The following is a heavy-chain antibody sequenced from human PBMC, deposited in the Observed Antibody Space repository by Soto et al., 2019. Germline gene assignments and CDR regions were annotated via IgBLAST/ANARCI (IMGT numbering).Heavy chain of an antibody. CDR1: GGSINSYR. V-gene: IGHV4-59*01. CDR3: ARLQAAAGDNDLTFDY. J-gene: IGHJ4*02. Sequence: SETLSLTCTVSGGSINSYRWSWIRQPPGKGLEWIGYIYYSGSTNYNPSLKSRVTISVDTSKNQFSLRLSSVTAADTAVYYCARLQAAAGDNDLTFDYWGQGTLVTVSS. D-gene: IGHD6-13*01. CDR2: IYYSGST.